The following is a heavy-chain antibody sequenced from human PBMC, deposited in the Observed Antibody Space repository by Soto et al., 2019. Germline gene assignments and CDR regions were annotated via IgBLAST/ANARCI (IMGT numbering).Heavy chain of an antibody. J-gene: IGHJ6*02. D-gene: IGHD1-26*01. CDR3: ARDFVLIVGPIDQASYYYGMDV. CDR1: GGSISSYY. Sequence: SETLSLTCTVSGGSISSYYWSWIRQPPGKGLEWIGYIYYSGSTNYNPSLKSRVTISVDTSKNQFSLKLSSVTAADTAVYYCARDFVLIVGPIDQASYYYGMDVWGQGTTVTVSS. CDR2: IYYSGST. V-gene: IGHV4-59*12.